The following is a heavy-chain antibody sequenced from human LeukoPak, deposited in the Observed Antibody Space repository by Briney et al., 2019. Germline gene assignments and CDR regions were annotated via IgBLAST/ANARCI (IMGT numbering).Heavy chain of an antibody. CDR2: ISAYNGNT. V-gene: IGHV1-18*01. CDR3: ARVRITMVRGAYRHFDY. D-gene: IGHD3-10*01. Sequence: ASVKVSCKASGYTFTSYGISWVRQAPGQGLEWMGWISAYNGNTNYAQKLQGRVTMTTDTSTSTAYMELRNLRSDDTAVYYCARVRITMVRGAYRHFDYWGQGTLVTVSS. J-gene: IGHJ4*02. CDR1: GYTFTSYG.